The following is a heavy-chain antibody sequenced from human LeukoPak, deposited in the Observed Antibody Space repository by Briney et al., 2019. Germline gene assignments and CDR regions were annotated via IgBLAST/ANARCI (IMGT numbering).Heavy chain of an antibody. CDR1: GYTFTSYG. V-gene: IGHV1-18*01. CDR3: ASGDYYDSSGYYYN. D-gene: IGHD3-22*01. CDR2: ISAYNGNT. Sequence: ASVKVSCKASGYTFTSYGISWVRQAPGQGLEWMGWISAYNGNTNYAQKLQGRVTMTTDTSTSTAYMELRSLRSDVTAVYYCASGDYYDSSGYYYNWAQGTLVTVSS. J-gene: IGHJ4*02.